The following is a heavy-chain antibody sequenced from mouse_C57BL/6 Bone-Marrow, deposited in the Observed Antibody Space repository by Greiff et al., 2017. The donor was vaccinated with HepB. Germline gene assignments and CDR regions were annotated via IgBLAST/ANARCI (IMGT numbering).Heavy chain of an antibody. V-gene: IGHV5-17*01. D-gene: IGHD1-1*01. J-gene: IGHJ4*01. Sequence: EVQGVEPGGGLVKPGGSLKLSCAASGFTFSGYGMHWVRQAPEKGLEWVAYISSGSSTTYYADTVKGRITISRDNAKNTLFLQMTSLRSEDTAMYYCARPYGSSYDYAMDYWGQGTSVTVSS. CDR1: GFTFSGYG. CDR3: ARPYGSSYDYAMDY. CDR2: ISSGSSTT.